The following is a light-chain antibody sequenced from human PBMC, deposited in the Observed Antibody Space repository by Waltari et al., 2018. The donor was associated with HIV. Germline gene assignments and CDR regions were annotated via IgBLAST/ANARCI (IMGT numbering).Light chain of an antibody. V-gene: IGLV8-61*01. Sequence: QTVVTQEPSFSVSPGGTVTLTCGLNSGSVSTTYYPSWYQQTPGQPPRTLSYSTNTRSSGVPDRFSGSILGSKAALTITGAQADDESDYYCVLYMCGGIRVFGGGTKLTVL. CDR3: VLYMCGGIRV. CDR2: STN. CDR1: SGSVSTTYY. J-gene: IGLJ3*02.